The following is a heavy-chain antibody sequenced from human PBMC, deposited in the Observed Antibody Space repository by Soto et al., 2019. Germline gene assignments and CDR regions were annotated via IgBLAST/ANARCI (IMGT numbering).Heavy chain of an antibody. Sequence: EVQLVESGGGLVQPGGSLRLSCAASGFTFSSFAMHWVRQAPGKGLEYVSVINSNGGSTYYANSVKGRFTISRDNSKNTLSLQMGSLRAADMAVYYFARTSGYAFDYWGQGTLVTVSS. CDR3: ARTSGYAFDY. V-gene: IGHV3-64*01. CDR1: GFTFSSFA. CDR2: INSNGGST. D-gene: IGHD5-12*01. J-gene: IGHJ4*02.